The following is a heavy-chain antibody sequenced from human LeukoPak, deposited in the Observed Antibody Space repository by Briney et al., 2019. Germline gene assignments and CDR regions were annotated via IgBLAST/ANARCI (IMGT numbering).Heavy chain of an antibody. CDR1: GFIFSTYP. V-gene: IGHV3-23*01. J-gene: IGHJ4*02. CDR2: ISGSGGST. Sequence: GGSLRLSCAASGFIFSTYPMNWVRQAPGKGLEWVSTISGSGGSTYYADSVKGRFTISRDNSKNTLYLQMNRLRADDTAIYYCAKERTQTTSFDYWGQGTLVTVSS. CDR3: AKERTQTTSFDY. D-gene: IGHD2/OR15-2a*01.